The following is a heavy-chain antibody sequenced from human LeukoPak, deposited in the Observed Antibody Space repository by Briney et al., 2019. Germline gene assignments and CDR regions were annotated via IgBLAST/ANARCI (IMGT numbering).Heavy chain of an antibody. CDR1: GFTFSSYA. D-gene: IGHD6-13*01. Sequence: GGSLRLSCAASGFTFSSYAMHWVRQAPGKGLEYVSAISSNGGSTYYANSVKGRFTISRDNSKNTLYLQMGSLRVEDMAVYYCASSVRSSWDAPNDAFDIWGQGTMVTVSS. V-gene: IGHV3-64*01. J-gene: IGHJ3*02. CDR2: ISSNGGST. CDR3: ASSVRSSWDAPNDAFDI.